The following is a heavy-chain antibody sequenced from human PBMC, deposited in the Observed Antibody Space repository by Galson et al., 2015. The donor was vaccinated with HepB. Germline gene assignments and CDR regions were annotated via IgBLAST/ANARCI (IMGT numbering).Heavy chain of an antibody. J-gene: IGHJ4*02. CDR2: INAGNGNT. D-gene: IGHD3-3*01. CDR1: GYTFTSYA. V-gene: IGHV1-3*01. CDR3: ARVPRDFWSGYYGDFDH. Sequence: SVKVSCKASGYTFTSYAMHWVRQAPGQRLEWMGWINAGNGNTKYSQKFQGRVTITRDTSASTAYMELSSLRSEDTAVYYCARVPRDFWSGYYGDFDHWGQGTLVTVSS.